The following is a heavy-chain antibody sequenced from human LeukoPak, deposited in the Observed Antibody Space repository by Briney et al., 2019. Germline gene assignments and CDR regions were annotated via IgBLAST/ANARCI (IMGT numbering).Heavy chain of an antibody. CDR1: GLTFTTFA. Sequence: GGSLRLSCAASGLTFTTFAMTWVRQAPGKGLEWVSGISGSGASTYYADSVKGRFTISRDNSKNTLYLQMNSLRTEDTAVYYCARAIYGDAPDDGGNYWGQGTLVTVSS. D-gene: IGHD4-17*01. J-gene: IGHJ4*02. V-gene: IGHV3-23*01. CDR3: ARAIYGDAPDDGGNY. CDR2: ISGSGAST.